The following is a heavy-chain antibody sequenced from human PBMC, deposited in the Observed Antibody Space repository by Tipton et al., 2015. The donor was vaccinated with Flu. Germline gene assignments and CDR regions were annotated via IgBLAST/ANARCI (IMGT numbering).Heavy chain of an antibody. CDR2: IYYSGST. D-gene: IGHD3-16*01. J-gene: IGHJ6*02. CDR1: GGSISTYY. Sequence: TLSLTCTASGGSISTYYWSWIRQPPGKGLEWIGYIYYSGSTNYNPSLKSRVTISVDTSKNQFSLKLSSVTAADTAVYYCARAGTTWGRMDVWGQGTTVTVSS. CDR3: ARAGTTWGRMDV. V-gene: IGHV4-59*01.